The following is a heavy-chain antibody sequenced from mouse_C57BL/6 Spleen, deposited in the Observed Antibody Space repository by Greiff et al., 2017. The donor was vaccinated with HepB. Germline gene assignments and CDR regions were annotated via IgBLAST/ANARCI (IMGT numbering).Heavy chain of an antibody. CDR1: GYAFSSSW. CDR2: IYPGDGDT. D-gene: IGHD1-1*01. Sequence: QVQLKESGPELVKPGASVKISCKASGYAFSSSWMNWVKQRPGKGLEWIGRIYPGDGDTNYNGKFKGKATLTADKSSSTAYMQLSSLTSEDSAVYFCARWDLYYYGSSYIDYWGQGTTLTVSS. V-gene: IGHV1-82*01. CDR3: ARWDLYYYGSSYIDY. J-gene: IGHJ2*01.